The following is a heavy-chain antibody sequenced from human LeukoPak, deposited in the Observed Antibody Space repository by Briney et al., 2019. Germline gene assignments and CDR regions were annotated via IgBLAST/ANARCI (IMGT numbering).Heavy chain of an antibody. CDR3: ARAKGVSTGYRPTDY. V-gene: IGHV3-33*01. CDR2: IWYDGSNR. Sequence: GGSLRLSCAASGFTFSSSGMHWVRQAPSKGLEWVAVIWYDGSNRYYADPVKGRFTVSRDNSKNTLYLQMNSLRAEDTAVYYCARAKGVSTGYRPTDYWGQGTLVTVSS. CDR1: GFTFSSSG. J-gene: IGHJ4*02. D-gene: IGHD3-22*01.